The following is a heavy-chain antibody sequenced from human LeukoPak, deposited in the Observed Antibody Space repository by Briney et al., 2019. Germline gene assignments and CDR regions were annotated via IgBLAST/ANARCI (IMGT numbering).Heavy chain of an antibody. J-gene: IGHJ4*02. CDR2: MYTSGTT. D-gene: IGHD1-26*01. CDR3: ARSTSGTYYGSDPDY. Sequence: SQTLSLTCTVSGGSISSGSYYWSWIRQPAGKGLEWIGRMYTSGTTTYNPSLKSRVTTLVDMSKNQFSLKLTSVTAADTAVYYCARSTSGTYYGSDPDYWGQGTLVTVSS. CDR1: GGSISSGSYY. V-gene: IGHV4-61*02.